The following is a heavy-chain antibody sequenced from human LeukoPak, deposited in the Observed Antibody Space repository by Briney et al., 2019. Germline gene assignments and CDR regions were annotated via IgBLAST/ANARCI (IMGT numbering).Heavy chain of an antibody. J-gene: IGHJ4*02. CDR2: INPNSGGT. Sequence: ASVKVSCKASGYTFTGYYMHWVRQAPGQGLEWMGWINPNSGGTNYAQKFQGRVTMTRDTSISTAYMELSRLRSDDTAVYYCARSGFTIVRGRTDYWGQGTLVTVSS. CDR1: GYTFTGYY. D-gene: IGHD3-10*01. CDR3: ARSGFTIVRGRTDY. V-gene: IGHV1-2*02.